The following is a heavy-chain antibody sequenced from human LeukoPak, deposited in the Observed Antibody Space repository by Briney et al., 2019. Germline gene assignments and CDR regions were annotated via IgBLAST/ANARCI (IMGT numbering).Heavy chain of an antibody. CDR3: ARWRGTFGGVIT. CDR1: GGTFSSYA. V-gene: IGHV1-69*13. Sequence: SVKVSCKASGGTFSSYAISWVRQAPGQGREWMGGIIPIFGTTNYAQKFQGRVTITADESTSTAYMELSSLRSEDTAVYYCARWRGTFGGVITWGQGTLVTVSS. J-gene: IGHJ5*02. D-gene: IGHD3-16*01. CDR2: IIPIFGTT.